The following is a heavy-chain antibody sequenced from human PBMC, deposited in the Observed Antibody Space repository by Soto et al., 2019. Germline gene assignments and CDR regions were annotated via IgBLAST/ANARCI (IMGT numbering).Heavy chain of an antibody. CDR2: IIPIFGTA. CDR3: ARDLVTLHPSLSY. CDR1: GGTFSSYA. Sequence: GPPVKVSCKASGGTFSSYAISWVRQAPGQGLEWMGGIIPIFGTANYAQKFQGRVTITADESTSTAYMELSSLRSEDTAVYYCARDLVTLHPSLSYWGQGTLVTVSS. J-gene: IGHJ4*02. V-gene: IGHV1-69*13. D-gene: IGHD4-4*01.